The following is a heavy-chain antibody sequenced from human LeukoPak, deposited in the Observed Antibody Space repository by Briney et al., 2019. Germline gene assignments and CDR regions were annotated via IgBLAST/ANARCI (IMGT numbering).Heavy chain of an antibody. V-gene: IGHV3-23*01. CDR1: GFTFSSYG. CDR2: ISGSGGST. CDR3: AKGYYYGSGSYYNVVRRDAFDI. J-gene: IGHJ3*02. Sequence: PGGTLRLSCAASGFTFSSYGMSWVRQAPGKGLEWVSAISGSGGSTYYADSVKGRFTISRDNSKNTLYLQMNSLRAEDTAVYYCAKGYYYGSGSYYNVVRRDAFDIWGQGTMVTVFS. D-gene: IGHD3-10*01.